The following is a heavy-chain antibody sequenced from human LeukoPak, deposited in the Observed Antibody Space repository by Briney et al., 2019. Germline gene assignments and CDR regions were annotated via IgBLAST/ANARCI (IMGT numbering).Heavy chain of an antibody. V-gene: IGHV4-59*01. J-gene: IGHJ4*02. D-gene: IGHD3-22*01. CDR3: ARSYSSGYFRLDY. Sequence: PAETLSLTCTVSGGSISSYYWSWVRQPPGKGLEWIGYIYYSGSTNYNPSLKSRVTISVDTSRNQFSLKLSSVTAADTAVYYCARSYSSGYFRLDYWGQGTLVTVSS. CDR1: GGSISSYY. CDR2: IYYSGST.